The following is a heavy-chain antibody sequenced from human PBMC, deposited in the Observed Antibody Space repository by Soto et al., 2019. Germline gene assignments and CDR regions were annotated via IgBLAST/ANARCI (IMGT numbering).Heavy chain of an antibody. D-gene: IGHD2-21*02. CDR1: GGSISGYY. CDR2: VYYSGGA. J-gene: IGHJ6*02. V-gene: IGHV4-59*01. CDR3: TRDGDGRMTTNPYYYYGMDV. Sequence: ASETLSLTCTVSGGSISGYYWSWIRQPPGKGLEWIGNVYYSGGAKYNPSVKRRVSISVDTSKSQFSLNLSSVTAADTAVYYCTRDGDGRMTTNPYYYYGMDVWGPGITVTVSS.